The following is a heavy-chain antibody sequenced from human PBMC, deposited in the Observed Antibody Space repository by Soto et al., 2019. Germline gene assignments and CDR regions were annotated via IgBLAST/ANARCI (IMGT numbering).Heavy chain of an antibody. CDR3: ASIMCIHNYYYYGMDA. J-gene: IGHJ6*02. V-gene: IGHV1-8*01. CDR2: MNPNSGNT. D-gene: IGHD2-8*01. Sequence: QVQLVQSGAEVKKPGASVKVSCKASGYTFTSYDINWVRQATGQGLEWMGWMNPNSGNTGYAQKFQGRVTIPRSTSISTAYMELSSLRSEGTAVYYCASIMCIHNYYYYGMDAWGQGTTVTVSS. CDR1: GYTFTSYD.